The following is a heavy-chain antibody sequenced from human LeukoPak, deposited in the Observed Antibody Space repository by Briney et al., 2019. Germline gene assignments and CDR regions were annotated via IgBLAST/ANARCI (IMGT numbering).Heavy chain of an antibody. D-gene: IGHD5-12*01. V-gene: IGHV3-21*01. J-gene: IGHJ4*02. CDR3: ASGLIEWHDY. Sequence: PGGSLRLSCAASGFTFSSYAMHWVRQAPGKGLEWVSSISSSSSYIYYADSVKGRFTISRDNAKNSLYLQMNSLRAKDTAVYYCASGLIEWHDYWGQGTLVTVSS. CDR1: GFTFSSYA. CDR2: ISSSSSYI.